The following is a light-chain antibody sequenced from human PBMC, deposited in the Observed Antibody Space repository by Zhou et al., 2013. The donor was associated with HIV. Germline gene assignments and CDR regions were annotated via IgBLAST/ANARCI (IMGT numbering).Light chain of an antibody. CDR1: QSISSW. CDR3: QQFDNLPIT. V-gene: IGKV1-33*01. CDR2: DAS. Sequence: DIQMTQSPSTLSASVGDRVTITCRASQSISSWLAWYQQKPGKAPKLLIYDASNLETGVPSRFSASGSGADFTFTISSLQPEDIATYYCQQFDNLPITFGQGTRLEIK. J-gene: IGKJ5*01.